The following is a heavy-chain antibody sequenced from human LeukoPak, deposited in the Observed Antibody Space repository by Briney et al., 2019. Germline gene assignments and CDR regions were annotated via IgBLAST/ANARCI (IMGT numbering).Heavy chain of an antibody. CDR1: GGSISSYY. CDR3: ARLVSYDSSGYYPYYFDY. Sequence: PSETLSLTCTVSGGSISSYYWSWIRQPPGKGLEWIGYIYYSGSTNYNPPLKSRVTISVDTSKNQFSLKLSSVTAADTAVYYCARLVSYDSSGYYPYYFDYWGQGTLVTVSS. V-gene: IGHV4-59*08. J-gene: IGHJ4*02. CDR2: IYYSGST. D-gene: IGHD3-22*01.